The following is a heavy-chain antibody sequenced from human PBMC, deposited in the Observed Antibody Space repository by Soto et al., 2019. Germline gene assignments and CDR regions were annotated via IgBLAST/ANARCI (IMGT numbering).Heavy chain of an antibody. D-gene: IGHD3-22*01. CDR2: IIPIFGTA. Sequence: SVKVSCKASGGTFSSYAISWVRQAPGQGLEWMGGIIPIFGTANYAQKFQGRVTITADESTSTAYMELSSLRSEDTAVYYCARGAPGKGSGYYYLPRGVFDYWGQGTLVTVSS. CDR1: GGTFSSYA. V-gene: IGHV1-69*13. CDR3: ARGAPGKGSGYYYLPRGVFDY. J-gene: IGHJ4*02.